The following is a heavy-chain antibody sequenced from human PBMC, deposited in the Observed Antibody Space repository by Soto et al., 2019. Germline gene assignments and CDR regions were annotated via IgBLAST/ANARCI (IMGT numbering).Heavy chain of an antibody. CDR2: IYYSGST. V-gene: IGHV4-39*01. CDR1: GGSISSSSYY. Sequence: QLQLQESGPGLVKPSETLSLTCTVSGGSISSSSYYWGWIRQPPGKGLEWIGSIYYSGSTYYNPSLKSRVTLSLDPSKNHFSLKLSSVTAADTAVYYCARHDPYYDFWSGSFPAWFDPWGQGTLVTVSS. D-gene: IGHD3-3*01. CDR3: ARHDPYYDFWSGSFPAWFDP. J-gene: IGHJ5*02.